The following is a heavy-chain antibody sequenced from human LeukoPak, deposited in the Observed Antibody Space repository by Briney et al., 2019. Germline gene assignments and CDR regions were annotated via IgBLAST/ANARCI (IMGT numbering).Heavy chain of an antibody. CDR2: ISGSGGST. CDR3: AKAEGHGDYYFDY. V-gene: IGHV3-23*01. J-gene: IGHJ4*02. CDR1: GFTFSSYA. Sequence: GASLRLSCAASGFTFSSYAMSWVRQAPGKGLEWVSAISGSGGSTYYADSVKGRFTTSRDNSKNTLYLQMNSLRAEDTAVYYCAKAEGHGDYYFDYWGQGTLATVSS. D-gene: IGHD4-17*01.